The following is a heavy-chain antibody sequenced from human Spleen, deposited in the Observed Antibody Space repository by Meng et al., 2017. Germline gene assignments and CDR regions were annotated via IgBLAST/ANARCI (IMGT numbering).Heavy chain of an antibody. D-gene: IGHD4-11*01. CDR3: ARGPTTMAHDFDY. CDR1: GGCISDYY. J-gene: IGHJ4*02. CDR2: INHSGST. Sequence: QVQLQQSGAGLLKPSGTLSLTCVVSGGCISDYYWSWIRQPPGKGLEWIGEINHSGSTNYNPSLESRATISVDTSQNNLSLKLSSVTAADSAVYYCARGPTTMAHDFDYWGQGTLVTVSS. V-gene: IGHV4-34*01.